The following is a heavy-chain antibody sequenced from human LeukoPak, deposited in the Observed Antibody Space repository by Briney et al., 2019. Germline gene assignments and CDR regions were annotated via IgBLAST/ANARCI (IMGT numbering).Heavy chain of an antibody. J-gene: IGHJ4*02. CDR2: ISTGSSYI. V-gene: IGHV3-21*04. CDR3: ARGYYYFDY. Sequence: GGSLRLSCAASGLTFSTYSMNWVRQAPGKGLEWDSSISTGSSYIYYADSVKGRLTVSRDNAKNSLSLEMNSLRAEDTAVYYCARGYYYFDYWGQGTLVTVSS. D-gene: IGHD3-10*01. CDR1: GLTFSTYS.